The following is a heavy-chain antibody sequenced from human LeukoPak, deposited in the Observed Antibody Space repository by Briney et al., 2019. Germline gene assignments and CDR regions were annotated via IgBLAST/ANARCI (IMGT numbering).Heavy chain of an antibody. V-gene: IGHV1-18*01. D-gene: IGHD2-15*01. CDR2: ISAYNGNT. J-gene: IGHJ6*02. CDR1: GGTFSSYA. CDR3: ARDRYLGGGPDYGMDV. Sequence: GSSVKVSCKASGGTFSSYAISWVRQAPGQGLEWMGLISAYNGNTNYAQKLQGRVTMTTDTSTSTAYMELRSLRSDDTAVYYCARDRYLGGGPDYGMDVWGQGTTVTVSS.